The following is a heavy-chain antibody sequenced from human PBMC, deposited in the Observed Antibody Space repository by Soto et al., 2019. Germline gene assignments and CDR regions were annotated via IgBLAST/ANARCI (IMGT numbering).Heavy chain of an antibody. CDR1: GFTFSTYW. D-gene: IGHD2-8*01. CDR3: AKVRLTDYLRYAPHL. J-gene: IGHJ3*01. V-gene: IGHV3-74*01. Sequence: GGSLRLSCAASGFTFSTYWMHWVRQAPGKGLQWVSRINPDGSSTNYADSVKGRFTISRDNSENTVFLQMNSLRAEDTAIYFCAKVRLTDYLRYAPHLWGQGTLVTVSS. CDR2: INPDGSST.